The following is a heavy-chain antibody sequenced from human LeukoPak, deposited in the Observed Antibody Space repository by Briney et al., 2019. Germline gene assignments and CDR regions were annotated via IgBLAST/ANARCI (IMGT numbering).Heavy chain of an antibody. D-gene: IGHD2-15*01. J-gene: IGHJ4*02. CDR2: INPSGGST. Sequence: ASVKVSCKASGYTFTSYYMHWVRQAPGQGLEWMGIINPSGGSTSYAQKFQGRVTMTRDTSTSTVFMELSSLRSEDTAVYYCARVGLGYCSGGGCPDYWGQGTLVTVSS. CDR3: ARVGLGYCSGGGCPDY. V-gene: IGHV1-46*01. CDR1: GYTFTSYY.